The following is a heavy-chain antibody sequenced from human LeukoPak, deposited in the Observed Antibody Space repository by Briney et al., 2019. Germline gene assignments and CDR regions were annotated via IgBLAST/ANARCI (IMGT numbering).Heavy chain of an antibody. J-gene: IGHJ6*02. V-gene: IGHV4-59*01. CDR2: IYYTGNT. Sequence: SETLSLTCSVSGGSISNYYWSWIRQSPGKGLEWIGYIYYTGNTNYNPSLESRVIISVDTSKNQFSLKLSSVTAADTAVYYCASIAAADKYYYYGMDVWGQGTTVTVSS. CDR3: ASIAAADKYYYYGMDV. CDR1: GGSISNYY. D-gene: IGHD6-13*01.